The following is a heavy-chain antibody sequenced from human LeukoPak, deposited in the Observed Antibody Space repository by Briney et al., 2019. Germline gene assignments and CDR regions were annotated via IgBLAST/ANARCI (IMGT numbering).Heavy chain of an antibody. D-gene: IGHD2-2*02. J-gene: IGHJ4*02. Sequence: SETLSLTCAVYGGSFSGYYWSWIRQPPGKGLEWIGYIYYSGSTNYNPSLKSRVTISVDTSKNQFSLKLSSVTAADTAVYYCARHLGYCSSTSCYTGTFDYWGQGTLVTVSS. V-gene: IGHV4-59*08. CDR1: GGSFSGYY. CDR2: IYYSGST. CDR3: ARHLGYCSSTSCYTGTFDY.